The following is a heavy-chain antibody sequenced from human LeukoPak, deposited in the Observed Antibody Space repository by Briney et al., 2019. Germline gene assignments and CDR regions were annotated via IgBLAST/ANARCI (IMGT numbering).Heavy chain of an antibody. V-gene: IGHV1-69*04. CDR2: IIPILGIA. D-gene: IGHD5-12*01. CDR1: VGTFCLSA. J-gene: IGHJ4*01. CDR3: ASGYSGYDYDTMLVAVKN. Sequence: GASVKVSFNCAVGTFCLSANYWGWHAPGQGLEWMGRIIPILGIANYAQKFQGRVTITADKSTGTAYMELSSLRSEDTAVYYCASGYSGYDYDTMLVAVKNWGQGTMVTVSS.